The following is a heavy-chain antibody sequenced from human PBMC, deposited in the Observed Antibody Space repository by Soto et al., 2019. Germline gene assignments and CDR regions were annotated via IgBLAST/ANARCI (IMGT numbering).Heavy chain of an antibody. J-gene: IGHJ4*02. Sequence: QVQLVESGGGVVQPGRSLRLSCAASGFTFSSYAMHWVRQAPGKGLEWVAVISYDGSNKYYADSVKGRFTISRDNSKNTLYLQMNSLRAEDTAVYYCGREGGLIVGFDYWGQGTLVTVSS. CDR3: GREGGLIVGFDY. V-gene: IGHV3-30-3*01. CDR1: GFTFSSYA. CDR2: ISYDGSNK. D-gene: IGHD2-21*01.